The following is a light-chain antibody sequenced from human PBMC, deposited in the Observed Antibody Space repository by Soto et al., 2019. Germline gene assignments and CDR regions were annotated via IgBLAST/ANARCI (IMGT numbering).Light chain of an antibody. CDR2: AVS. CDR3: QHYNSYSEA. J-gene: IGKJ1*01. Sequence: EIKVTQSPSAMSASKGDRVTITCRASQGFSNNLAWFQQKPGKVPKRLIYAVSSLQSGVPSRFSGSGSGTEFTLTISSLQPEDFATYYCQHYNSYSEAFGQGTKVDI. V-gene: IGKV1-17*03. CDR1: QGFSNN.